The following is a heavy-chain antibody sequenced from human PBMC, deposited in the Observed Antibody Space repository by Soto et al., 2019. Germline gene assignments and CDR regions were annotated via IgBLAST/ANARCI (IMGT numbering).Heavy chain of an antibody. J-gene: IGHJ3*02. D-gene: IGHD3-10*01. CDR2: ISGSGGST. V-gene: IGHV3-23*01. CDR3: AKDGSSGYDLRLAEDAFDI. Sequence: PGGSLRLSCAASGFTFSSYAMSWVRQAPGKGLEWVSAISGSGGSTYYADSVKGRFTISRDNSKNTLYLQMNSLRAEDTAVYYCAKDGSSGYDLRLAEDAFDIWGQGTMVTVSS. CDR1: GFTFSSYA.